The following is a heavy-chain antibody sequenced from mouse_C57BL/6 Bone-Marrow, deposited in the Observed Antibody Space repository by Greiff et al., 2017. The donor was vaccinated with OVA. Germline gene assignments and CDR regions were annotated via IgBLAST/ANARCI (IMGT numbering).Heavy chain of an antibody. Sequence: QVQLKQPGTELVKPGASVKLSCKASGYTFTSYWMHWVKQRPGQGLEWIGNINPSNGGTNYNEKFKSKATLTVDKSSSTAYMQLSSLTSEDSAVYYCAREGEVITTVDYWGQGTTLTVSS. CDR2: INPSNGGT. CDR3: AREGEVITTVDY. CDR1: GYTFTSYW. D-gene: IGHD1-1*01. J-gene: IGHJ2*01. V-gene: IGHV1-53*01.